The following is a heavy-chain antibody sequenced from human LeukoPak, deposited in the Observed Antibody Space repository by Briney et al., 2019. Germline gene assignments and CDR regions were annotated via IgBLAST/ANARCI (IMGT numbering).Heavy chain of an antibody. Sequence: GGSLRLSCAASGFTFSSYGMHWVRQAPGKGLEWVAAISYDGSNKYYADSVKGRLTIPRDNSKNTLYLQLNSLRPEDTAVYYCAKDLTTWIQLWLLGDWGQGTLVTVSS. CDR1: GFTFSSYG. D-gene: IGHD5-18*01. CDR2: ISYDGSNK. V-gene: IGHV3-30*18. J-gene: IGHJ4*02. CDR3: AKDLTTWIQLWLLGD.